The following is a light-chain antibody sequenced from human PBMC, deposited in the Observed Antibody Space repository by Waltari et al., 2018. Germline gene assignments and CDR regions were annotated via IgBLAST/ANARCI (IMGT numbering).Light chain of an antibody. J-gene: IGKJ1*01. CDR1: QSVSSN. CDR2: GAS. Sequence: EIVMTQSPATLSVSQGERATLYGRASQSVSSNVAWYQQKPGQAPSLLIYGASTNATCIPARFSGSGSGTEFTLTISSLQSEDVAVYYCQQYNNWLTFGQGTKVEIK. CDR3: QQYNNWLT. V-gene: IGKV3-15*01.